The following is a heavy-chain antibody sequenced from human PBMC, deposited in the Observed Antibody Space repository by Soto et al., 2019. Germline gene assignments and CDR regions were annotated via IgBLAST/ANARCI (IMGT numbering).Heavy chain of an antibody. Sequence: GGSLRLSCAASGFTFFSYSIHCVRQAPGKGLEWVSSISSSGDTYYADSLKGRLTISRDYAKNSLSLQMNSLRAEDTAVYYCAREETAWPLAYGLDVWGQGTTVTVSS. J-gene: IGHJ6*02. V-gene: IGHV3-21*01. CDR2: ISSSGDT. CDR3: AREETAWPLAYGLDV. D-gene: IGHD2-21*02. CDR1: GFTFFSYS.